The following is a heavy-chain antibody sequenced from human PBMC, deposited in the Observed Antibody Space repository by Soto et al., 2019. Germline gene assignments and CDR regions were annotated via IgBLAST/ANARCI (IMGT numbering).Heavy chain of an antibody. V-gene: IGHV1-69*12. D-gene: IGHD3-22*01. CDR3: ATEGDGSGSYYYGMDV. CDR2: IIPIFGTA. Sequence: QVQLVQSGAEVKKPGSSVKVSCKASGGTFSSYAITWVRQAPGQGLEWMGGIIPIFGTANYAQKFQGRVTITADESTSTAYLELSSLRSEDTAVYYCATEGDGSGSYYYGMDVWGQGTTVTVSS. CDR1: GGTFSSYA. J-gene: IGHJ6*02.